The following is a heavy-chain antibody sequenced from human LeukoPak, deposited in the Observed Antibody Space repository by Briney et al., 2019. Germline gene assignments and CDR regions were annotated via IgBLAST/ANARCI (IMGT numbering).Heavy chain of an antibody. CDR3: ARHQFSTPEFVY. V-gene: IGHV4-59*08. J-gene: IGHJ4*02. Sequence: SETLSLTCTVSAGSISNYYWSWIRQPPGKGLEWIGYIYYSGRTNYTPSLKSRLTISVDTSKNQFSLKLSSVTAADTAVYYCARHQFSTPEFVYWGQGILVTVSS. CDR2: IYYSGRT. D-gene: IGHD2-15*01. CDR1: AGSISNYY.